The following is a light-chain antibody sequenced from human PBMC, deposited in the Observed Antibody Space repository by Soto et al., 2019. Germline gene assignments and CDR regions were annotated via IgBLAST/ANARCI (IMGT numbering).Light chain of an antibody. V-gene: IGLV1-51*01. CDR2: DDN. Sequence: QSVLTQPSSVSAAPGQEVTFFCSGRRWNIGGNSVSWYHQPPETAPNLHSCDDNKRPSGIPDRFSGSKSGTSATLGITGFQTGDEADYYCGSWDSSMSAYVFGTGTKVTV. CDR1: RWNIGGNS. CDR3: GSWDSSMSAYV. J-gene: IGLJ1*01.